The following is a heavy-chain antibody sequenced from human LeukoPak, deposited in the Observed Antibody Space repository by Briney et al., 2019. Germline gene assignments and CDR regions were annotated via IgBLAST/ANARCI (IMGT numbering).Heavy chain of an antibody. Sequence: ASLKVSCKPSGGTFSTYPISWVRQAPGHGLEWMGRIIPMSGVVNYAQNFQGRVTIAADSSTSTAYMELSSLRFEDTAVYYCARATHVVSDGRGSHVGTLNFYNGMDVWGHGTTVIVSS. CDR2: IIPMSGVV. J-gene: IGHJ6*02. V-gene: IGHV1-69*04. CDR1: GGTFSTYP. D-gene: IGHD7-27*01. CDR3: ARATHVVSDGRGSHVGTLNFYNGMDV.